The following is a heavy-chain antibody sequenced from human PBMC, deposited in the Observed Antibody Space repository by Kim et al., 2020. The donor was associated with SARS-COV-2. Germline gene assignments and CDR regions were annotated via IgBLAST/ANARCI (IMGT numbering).Heavy chain of an antibody. Sequence: SETLSLTCTVSGGSISSSSYYWGWIRQPPGKGLEWIGSIYYSGSTYYNPSLKSRVTISVDTSKNQFSLKLSSVTAADTAVYYCARIAGYSYALDYWGQGTLVTVSS. J-gene: IGHJ4*02. CDR1: GGSISSSSYY. CDR3: ARIAGYSYALDY. V-gene: IGHV4-39*07. CDR2: IYYSGST. D-gene: IGHD5-18*01.